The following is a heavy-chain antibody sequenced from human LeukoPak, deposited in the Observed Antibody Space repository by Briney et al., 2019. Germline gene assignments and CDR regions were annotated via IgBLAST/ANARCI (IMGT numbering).Heavy chain of an antibody. V-gene: IGHV4-39*01. Sequence: KPSETLSLTCTISGDSTSSDRYYGGWVRQPPGKGLEWIGNIYYSGSTYYNPSLKSRVTMSVDTSKNQFFLKLNSVTAADTAAYYCARGRPYSGGYHLDYWGQGTLVTVSP. J-gene: IGHJ4*02. CDR1: GDSTSSDRYY. CDR2: IYYSGST. CDR3: ARGRPYSGGYHLDY. D-gene: IGHD1-26*01.